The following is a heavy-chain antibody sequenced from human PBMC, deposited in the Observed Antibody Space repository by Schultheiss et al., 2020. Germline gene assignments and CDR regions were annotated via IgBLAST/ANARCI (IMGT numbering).Heavy chain of an antibody. J-gene: IGHJ6*03. CDR1: GFTFSSYA. V-gene: IGHV3-30-3*01. Sequence: GGSLTLSCAASGFTFSSYAMSWVRQAPGKGLEWVAVISYDGSNKYYADSVKGRFTISRDNAKNTLYLQMNSLRAEDTAVYYCARGGVTMIVVDYYYYMDVWGKGTTVTVSS. D-gene: IGHD3-22*01. CDR3: ARGGVTMIVVDYYYYMDV. CDR2: ISYDGSNK.